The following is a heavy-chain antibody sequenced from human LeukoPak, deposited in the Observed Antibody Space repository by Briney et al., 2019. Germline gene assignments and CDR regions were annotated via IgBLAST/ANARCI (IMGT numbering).Heavy chain of an antibody. Sequence: GGSLRLSCAVSGFTFSNHGIHWVRQAPGKGLEWVAVIWSDGGNRYYSDSVKGRLTISRDNSKNAVYLQMNSLRAEDTAVYYCAGRSLIWSGYYWGQGTLVTVSS. D-gene: IGHD3-3*01. V-gene: IGHV3-33*01. CDR2: IWSDGGNR. CDR3: AGRSLIWSGYY. J-gene: IGHJ4*02. CDR1: GFTFSNHG.